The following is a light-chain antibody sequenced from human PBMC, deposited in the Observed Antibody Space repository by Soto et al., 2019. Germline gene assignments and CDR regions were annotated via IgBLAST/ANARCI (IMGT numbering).Light chain of an antibody. CDR1: SNDIGSYNY. V-gene: IGLV2-14*01. CDR2: DVS. J-gene: IGLJ1*01. CDR3: SSYTSSSYTSSTTLYV. Sequence: QSALTQPASVSGSPGQSITISCTGTSNDIGSYNYVSWYQQYPGKAPKLMIFDVSNRPSGVSNRFSGSKSGNTASLTISGLQAEDEADYYCSSYTSSSYTSSTTLYVFGTGTNLTVL.